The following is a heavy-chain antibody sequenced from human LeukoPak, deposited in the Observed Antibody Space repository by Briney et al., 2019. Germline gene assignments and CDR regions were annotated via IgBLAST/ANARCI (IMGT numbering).Heavy chain of an antibody. CDR2: TYYSGST. CDR3: ARPRGDLWSGYDY. J-gene: IGHJ4*02. V-gene: IGHV4-39*01. D-gene: IGHD3-3*01. Sequence: SETLSLTCSVSGGSMSRSSYYWTWIRQSPGRGLEWIGNTYYSGSTLYNPSLKSRVTISVDTSKNQFSLRLTSVTAADTAVYYCARPRGDLWSGYDYWGEGVLVTVSP. CDR1: GGSMSRSSYY.